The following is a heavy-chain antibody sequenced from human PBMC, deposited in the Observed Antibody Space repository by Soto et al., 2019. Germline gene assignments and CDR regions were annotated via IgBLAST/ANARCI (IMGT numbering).Heavy chain of an antibody. J-gene: IGHJ6*02. V-gene: IGHV1-69*13. D-gene: IGHD2-2*01. CDR2: IIPIFGTA. Sequence: SVKVSCKASGGTFSSYAISWVRQAPGQGLEWMGGIIPIFGTANYAQKFQGRVTITADESTSTAYMELSSLRSEDTAVYYCARAKGGTYCSSTSCYPRYYYYGMDVWGQGTTVTVSS. CDR1: GGTFSSYA. CDR3: ARAKGGTYCSSTSCYPRYYYYGMDV.